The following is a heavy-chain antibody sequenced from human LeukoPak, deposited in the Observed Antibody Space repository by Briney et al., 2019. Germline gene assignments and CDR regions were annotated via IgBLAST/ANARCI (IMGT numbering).Heavy chain of an antibody. CDR3: ARDPTISGSYSDY. J-gene: IGHJ4*01. CDR1: GFTFSTYM. Sequence: GGSLRLSCAASGFTFSTYMMNWVRQAPGKGLEWVSYINSNSRTIYYADSVKGRFTVSRDNAKNSLYLQMNSLRDEDTAVYYCARDPTISGSYSDYWGQRTLVTVSS. CDR2: INSNSRTI. D-gene: IGHD1-26*01. V-gene: IGHV3-48*02.